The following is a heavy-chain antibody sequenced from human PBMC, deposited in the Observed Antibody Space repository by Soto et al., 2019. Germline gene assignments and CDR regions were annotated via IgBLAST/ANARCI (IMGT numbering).Heavy chain of an antibody. CDR3: AKDREPVSSSWYSRYYYYYGMDV. D-gene: IGHD6-13*01. J-gene: IGHJ6*02. Sequence: GGSLRLSCAASGFTFSSYAMSWVRQAPGKGLEWVSAISGSGGSTYYADSVKGRFTISRDNSKNTLYLQMNSLRAEDTAVYYCAKDREPVSSSWYSRYYYYYGMDVWGQGTTVTVSS. V-gene: IGHV3-23*01. CDR1: GFTFSSYA. CDR2: ISGSGGST.